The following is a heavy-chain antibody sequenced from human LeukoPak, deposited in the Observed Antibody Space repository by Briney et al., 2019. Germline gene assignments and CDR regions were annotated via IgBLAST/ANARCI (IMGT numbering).Heavy chain of an antibody. V-gene: IGHV1-46*01. CDR1: GYTFTSSY. Sequence: AASVKVSCKASGYTFTSSYMHWVRQAPGQGLEWMGMINPSGGDTTYAQKLQGRVTMTRDTSTSTVYMELSSLRSEDTAVYYCARENGGEDYWGQGTLVTVSS. CDR2: INPSGGDT. CDR3: ARENGGEDY. J-gene: IGHJ4*02. D-gene: IGHD2-21*01.